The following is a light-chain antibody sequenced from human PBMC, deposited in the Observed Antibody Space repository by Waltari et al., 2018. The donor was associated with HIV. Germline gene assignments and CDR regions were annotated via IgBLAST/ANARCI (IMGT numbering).Light chain of an antibody. CDR2: GNS. V-gene: IGLV1-40*01. Sequence: QSVLTQPPSVSGAPGQRVTISCTGSSSNIGAGYDVHCDPKHPGTAPKLLIYGNSHPPSGVPDRFSGSKSCTSASLAITGLQAEDEADYYCQSYDSSLSGSVFGGGTKLTVL. CDR1: SSNIGAGYD. CDR3: QSYDSSLSGSV. J-gene: IGLJ3*02.